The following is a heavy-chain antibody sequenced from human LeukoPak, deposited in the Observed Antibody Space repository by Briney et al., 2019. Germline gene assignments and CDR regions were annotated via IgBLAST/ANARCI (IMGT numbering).Heavy chain of an antibody. J-gene: IGHJ4*02. CDR2: ISYSGST. Sequence: SETLSLTCTVSGGSISNYYWNWIRQPPGQGLEWIGYISYSGSTNYNPSLKSRVTISVDTSKNQFSLKLSSVTAADTAVYYCARDPMPKQYCLDDCYSIFEYWGQGTLVTVSS. D-gene: IGHD2-21*02. CDR3: ARDPMPKQYCLDDCYSIFEY. V-gene: IGHV4-59*01. CDR1: GGSISNYY.